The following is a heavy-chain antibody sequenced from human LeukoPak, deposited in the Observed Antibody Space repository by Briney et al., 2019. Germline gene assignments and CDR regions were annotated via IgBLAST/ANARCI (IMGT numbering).Heavy chain of an antibody. V-gene: IGHV3-48*04. CDR1: GFTFSSYS. CDR3: ARGTGAGGLGY. CDR2: ISGDTTTI. D-gene: IGHD6-13*01. J-gene: IGHJ4*02. Sequence: PGGSLRLPCAASGFTFSSYSMNWVRQAPGKGLEWVSYISGDTTTIYYADSVKGRFTISSDNPKSSLYLQMNSLRAEDTAVYYCARGTGAGGLGYWGQGTLVTVSS.